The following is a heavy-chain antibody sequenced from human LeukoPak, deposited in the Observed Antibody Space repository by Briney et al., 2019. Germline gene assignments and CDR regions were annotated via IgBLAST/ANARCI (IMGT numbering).Heavy chain of an antibody. Sequence: SETLSLTCTVSGGSISSYYWSWIRQPPGKGLEWIGYIYYSGSTNYNPSLKSRVTISVDTSKNQFSLKLSSVTAADTAVYYCARGPLPRRYCSSTSCLRPYYFDYWGQGTLVTVSS. CDR3: ARGPLPRRYCSSTSCLRPYYFDY. CDR1: GGSISSYY. J-gene: IGHJ4*02. V-gene: IGHV4-59*01. CDR2: IYYSGST. D-gene: IGHD2-2*01.